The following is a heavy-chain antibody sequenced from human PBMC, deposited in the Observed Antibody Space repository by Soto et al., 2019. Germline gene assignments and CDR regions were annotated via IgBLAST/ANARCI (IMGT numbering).Heavy chain of an antibody. CDR1: GYTIIDYF. V-gene: IGHV1-69-2*01. D-gene: IGHD2-8*01. CDR3: ARERYHVLSDGMDV. Sequence: KVSCKVSGYTIIDYFVHWVQQAPGKGLEWMGLVDPEDGETINAEKFQGRVTLTWDTSINTAYMELSSLRPDDTAMYYCARERYHVLSDGMDVWGQGTSVTVS. J-gene: IGHJ6*02. CDR2: VDPEDGET.